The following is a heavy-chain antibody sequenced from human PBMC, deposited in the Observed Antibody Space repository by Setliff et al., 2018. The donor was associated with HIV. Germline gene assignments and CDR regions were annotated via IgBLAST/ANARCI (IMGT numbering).Heavy chain of an antibody. D-gene: IGHD4-17*01. CDR3: AKGAGFYGDYTFDH. Sequence: SETLSLTCAVSGDSVTTSSWWSWVRQSPGKGLEWIGEIYRSGSTNYNPSLKSRVTISLDKSKNQFSLKVNSVTAADTAVYYCAKGAGFYGDYTFDHWGQGRQVTVSS. CDR2: IYRSGST. V-gene: IGHV4-4*02. CDR1: GDSVTTSSW. J-gene: IGHJ4*02.